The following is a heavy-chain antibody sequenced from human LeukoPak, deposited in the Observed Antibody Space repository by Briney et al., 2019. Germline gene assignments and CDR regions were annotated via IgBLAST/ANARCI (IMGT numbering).Heavy chain of an antibody. D-gene: IGHD5-18*01. CDR3: ARGRSYGWSWVFDY. CDR2: IYTSGST. CDR1: GGSISSYY. Sequence: PETLSLTCTVSGGSISSYYWSWIRQPAGKGLEWIGRIYTSGSTNYNPSLKSRVTMPVDTSKNQFSLKLSSVTAADTAVYYCARGRSYGWSWVFDYWGQGTLVTVSS. J-gene: IGHJ4*02. V-gene: IGHV4-4*07.